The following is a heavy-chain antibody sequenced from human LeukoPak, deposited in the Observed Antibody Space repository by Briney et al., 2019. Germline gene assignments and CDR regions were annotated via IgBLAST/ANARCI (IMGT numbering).Heavy chain of an antibody. Sequence: SQTLSLTCAVSGGSISSGGYSWSWIRQPPGRGLEWIAYIYHSGSTYYDPSLKSRVTISVDRSKNQFSLKLSSVTAADTAVYYCARGRAAAGYYGMDVWGKGTTVTVSS. CDR2: IYHSGST. CDR3: ARGRAAAGYYGMDV. J-gene: IGHJ6*04. V-gene: IGHV4-30-2*01. CDR1: GGSISSGGYS. D-gene: IGHD6-13*01.